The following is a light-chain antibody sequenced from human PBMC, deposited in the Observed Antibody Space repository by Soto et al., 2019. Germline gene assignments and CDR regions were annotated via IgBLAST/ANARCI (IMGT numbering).Light chain of an antibody. CDR3: AAWDDSLNGVV. CDR1: SSNIGNNA. CDR2: YDD. Sequence: QSVLTQPPSVSEAPRQRVTISCSGSSSNIGNNAVNWYQQLPGKAPKLLIYYDDLLPSGVSDRFSGSKSGTSASLAISGLQSEDEADYYCAAWDDSLNGVVFGGGTKLTDL. V-gene: IGLV1-36*01. J-gene: IGLJ2*01.